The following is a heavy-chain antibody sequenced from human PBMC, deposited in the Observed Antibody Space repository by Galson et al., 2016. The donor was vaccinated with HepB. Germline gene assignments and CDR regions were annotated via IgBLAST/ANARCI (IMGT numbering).Heavy chain of an antibody. J-gene: IGHJ5*02. CDR1: GFSFRYFG. CDR2: IWYDGSDQ. D-gene: IGHD3-16*01. V-gene: IGHV3-33*01. CDR3: ARDQGNKWGKGNNWFDP. Sequence: SLRLSCAASGFSFRYFGMHWVRQAPGKGPEWVAIIWYDGSDQAYADSVKGRFTISRDNYANTLYLQMNSLRAEDTAVYYCARDQGNKWGKGNNWFDPWGPGTLVTVSS.